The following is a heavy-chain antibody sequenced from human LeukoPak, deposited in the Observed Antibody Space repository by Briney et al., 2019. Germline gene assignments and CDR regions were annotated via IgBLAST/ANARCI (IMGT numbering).Heavy chain of an antibody. J-gene: IGHJ4*02. Sequence: GESLKISCEGSGYSFTTYWIAWVRQMPGKGLEWMGIIYPGDSDTTYSPSFEGQVTISADKSISTAYLQRSSLKASDTAMYYCARRLRCSGGSCYYFDYWGQGTLVTVSS. V-gene: IGHV5-51*01. D-gene: IGHD2-15*01. CDR3: ARRLRCSGGSCYYFDY. CDR2: IYPGDSDT. CDR1: GYSFTTYW.